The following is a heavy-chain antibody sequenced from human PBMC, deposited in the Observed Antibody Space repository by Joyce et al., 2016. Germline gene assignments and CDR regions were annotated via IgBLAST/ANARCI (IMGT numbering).Heavy chain of an antibody. CDR3: ARDTAMATGYYYYGMDV. Sequence: QVQLVQSGAEVKKPGASVKVSCKASGYTFTNYYMHWVRQAPGQGLECMGIINPSGGSTNSAQKFQGRVTMTRDTSTSTVYMELSSLRSEDTAVYYCARDTAMATGYYYYGMDVWGKGPRSPSPQ. V-gene: IGHV1-46*01. J-gene: IGHJ6*01. D-gene: IGHD5-18*01. CDR1: GYTFTNYY. CDR2: INPSGGST.